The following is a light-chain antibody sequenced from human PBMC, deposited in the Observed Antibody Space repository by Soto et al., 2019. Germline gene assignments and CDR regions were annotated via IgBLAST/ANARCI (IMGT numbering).Light chain of an antibody. CDR2: DAS. CDR3: QQRSNWPPLT. J-gene: IGKJ5*01. Sequence: EIVLTQPPGTLSLSPGERATLSCRASQRLSSNLAWYQQKPGQAPRLLIYDASNRATGIPARFSGSGSGTDFTLTISSLEPEDFAVYYCQQRSNWPPLTFGQGTRLEIK. CDR1: QRLSSN. V-gene: IGKV3-11*01.